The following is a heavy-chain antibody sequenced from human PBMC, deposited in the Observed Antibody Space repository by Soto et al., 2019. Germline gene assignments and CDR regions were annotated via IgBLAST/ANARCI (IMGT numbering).Heavy chain of an antibody. CDR1: GGSVSSGSYY. V-gene: IGHV4-61*01. D-gene: IGHD6-13*01. J-gene: IGHJ4*02. CDR2: IYYSGST. CDR3: ARGIAAPYYFDY. Sequence: QVQLQESGPGLVKPSETLSLTCTVSGGSVSSGSYYWSWIRQPPGKGLEWIGYIYYSGSTNYNPSLKSRDTISVDTSKNQYSLKLSSVTAADTAVYYCARGIAAPYYFDYWGQGTLVTVSS.